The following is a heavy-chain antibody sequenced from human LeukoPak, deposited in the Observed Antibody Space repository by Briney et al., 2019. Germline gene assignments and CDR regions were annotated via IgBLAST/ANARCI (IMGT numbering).Heavy chain of an antibody. J-gene: IGHJ4*02. CDR2: ISYSGST. CDR1: GGSISSDGYY. V-gene: IGHV4-30-4*01. CDR3: ARDRYGRPVDY. D-gene: IGHD5-18*01. Sequence: SETLSLTCTVSGGSISSDGYYWTWIRQPPGKGLEWIGYISYSGSTNYNPSLKSRITMSLDTSKNQFSLKLSSVTAADTAVYYCARDRYGRPVDYWDQGTLVTVSS.